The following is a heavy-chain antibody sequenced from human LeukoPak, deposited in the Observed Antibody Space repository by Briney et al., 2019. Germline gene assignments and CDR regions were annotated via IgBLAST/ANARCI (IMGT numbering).Heavy chain of an antibody. D-gene: IGHD3-22*01. CDR3: ARVYYYDSSGYYGFFDY. Sequence: PGGSLRLSCAASGFTFSSYWMSGVRQAPGKGLEWVANIKQDGSEKYYVDSVKGRFTISRDNAKNSLYLQMNSLRAEDTAVYYCARVYYYDSSGYYGFFDYWGQGTLVTVSS. CDR1: GFTFSSYW. J-gene: IGHJ4*02. V-gene: IGHV3-7*04. CDR2: IKQDGSEK.